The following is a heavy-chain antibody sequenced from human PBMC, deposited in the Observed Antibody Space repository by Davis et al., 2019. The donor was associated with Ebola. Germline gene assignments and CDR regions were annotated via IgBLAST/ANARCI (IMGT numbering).Heavy chain of an antibody. CDR3: ARRDIVVVASRSRDYYYYGMDV. Sequence: SVNVSCMASGYTFTSYGISWVRQAPGQGLEWMGWISAYNGNTNYAQKLQGRVTMTTDTSTSTAYMELRSLRSDDTAVYYCARRDIVVVASRSRDYYYYGMDVWGQGTTVTVSS. CDR1: GYTFTSYG. CDR2: ISAYNGNT. V-gene: IGHV1-18*01. J-gene: IGHJ6*02. D-gene: IGHD2-15*01.